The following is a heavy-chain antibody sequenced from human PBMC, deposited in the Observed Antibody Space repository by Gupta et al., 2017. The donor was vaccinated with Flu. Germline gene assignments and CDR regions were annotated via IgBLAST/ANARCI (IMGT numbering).Heavy chain of an antibody. Sequence: EVQRVESGGGLVKPGGSLRLSCAASGFTFMNAWMTWVRTAPGKGLEWVGRIKSPFDGGSTDYASPVKDRFTISRDDSKNTIYLQMNGLNTEDTALYYCARIAAAGTGNYMDVWGKGTTVTVSS. J-gene: IGHJ6*03. D-gene: IGHD6-13*01. V-gene: IGHV3-15*01. CDR3: ARIAAAGTGNYMDV. CDR2: IKSPFDGGST. CDR1: GFTFMNAW.